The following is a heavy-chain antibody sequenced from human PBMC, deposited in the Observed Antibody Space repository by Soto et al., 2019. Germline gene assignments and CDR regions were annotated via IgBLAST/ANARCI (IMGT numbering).Heavy chain of an antibody. D-gene: IGHD2-21*01. Sequence: QVQLVESGGGVVQPGRSLRLSCAASGFTFSSYGMHWVRQAPGKGLEWVAVIWYDGSNKYYADSVKGRFTISRDNSKNTLYLQMNSLRAEETAVYYCARDPNIVVVNPSPYGAFDIWGQGTMVTVSS. CDR3: ARDPNIVVVNPSPYGAFDI. J-gene: IGHJ3*02. V-gene: IGHV3-33*01. CDR1: GFTFSSYG. CDR2: IWYDGSNK.